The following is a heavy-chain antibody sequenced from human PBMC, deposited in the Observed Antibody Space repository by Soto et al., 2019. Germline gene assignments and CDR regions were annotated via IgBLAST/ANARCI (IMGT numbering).Heavy chain of an antibody. J-gene: IGHJ4*02. CDR2: ISGSGGST. V-gene: IGHV3-23*01. CDR3: AKSRIQSPHRYCSGGSCGAFDY. CDR1: GFTFSSYA. Sequence: EVQLLESGGGLVQPGGSLRLSCAASGFTFSSYAMSWVRQAPGKGLEWVSAISGSGGSTYYADSVKGRFTISRDNSKNTLYLQMNSLRAEDTAVYYCAKSRIQSPHRYCSGGSCGAFDYWGQGTLVTVSS. D-gene: IGHD2-15*01.